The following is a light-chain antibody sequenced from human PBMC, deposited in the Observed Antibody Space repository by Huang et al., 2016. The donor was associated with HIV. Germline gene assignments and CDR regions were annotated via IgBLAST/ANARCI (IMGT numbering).Light chain of an antibody. CDR2: AAS. CDR3: QQTYNTPRT. Sequence: DIQMTQSPSSLSASVGYRVTITCRASPSINTYLNWYQQKPGKAPKPLIYAASSLQSGVPSRFSGSGSGTGFTLTISSLQPEDFATYYCQQTYNTPRTFGQGTKVEIK. CDR1: PSINTY. V-gene: IGKV1-39*01. J-gene: IGKJ1*01.